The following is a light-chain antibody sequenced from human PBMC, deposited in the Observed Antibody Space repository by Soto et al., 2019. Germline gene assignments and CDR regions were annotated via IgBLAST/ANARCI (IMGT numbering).Light chain of an antibody. CDR1: QSVSSY. V-gene: IGKV3-11*01. J-gene: IGKJ1*01. CDR3: EQYNNWPRT. CDR2: DAS. Sequence: EMGLTYSQASLSLSPGEIATLSCRASQSVSSYLAWYQQKPGQAPRLLIYDASSRAAGIPARFSGSGSGTEFTLTISRLEPEDFAVDYCEQYNNWPRTFGQETKVDIK.